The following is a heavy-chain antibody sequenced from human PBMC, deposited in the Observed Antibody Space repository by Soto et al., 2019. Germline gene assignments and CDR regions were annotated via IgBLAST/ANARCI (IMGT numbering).Heavy chain of an antibody. D-gene: IGHD3-22*01. Sequence: EVQLVESGGGLVMPGGSLRLSCAASGFTFSNAWMNWVRQAPGKGLEWVGRIKSKTDGGTTDYAAPVKGRFTISRDDSKNTLYLQMNSLKTEDTAVYYCTTDPVTMIVVVPSSGWGQGTLVTVSS. J-gene: IGHJ4*02. CDR3: TTDPVTMIVVVPSSG. V-gene: IGHV3-15*07. CDR1: GFTFSNAW. CDR2: IKSKTDGGTT.